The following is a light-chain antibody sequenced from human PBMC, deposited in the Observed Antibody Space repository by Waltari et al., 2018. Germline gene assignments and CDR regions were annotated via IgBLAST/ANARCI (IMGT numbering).Light chain of an antibody. J-gene: IGKJ1*01. CDR1: QSVNSN. CDR2: GAS. V-gene: IGKV3-15*01. Sequence: EIVMTQSPATLSVSPGERATLSCRASQSVNSNLAWYQPRPGQAPRLLIYGASTRATGIPTRFSGSGSGTEFTLTISSLQSEDFAVYYCQQYSNWPRTFGQGTKVEIK. CDR3: QQYSNWPRT.